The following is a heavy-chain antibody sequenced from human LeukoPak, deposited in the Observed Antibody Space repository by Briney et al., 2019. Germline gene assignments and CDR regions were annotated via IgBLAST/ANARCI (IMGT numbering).Heavy chain of an antibody. V-gene: IGHV1-18*01. D-gene: IGHD6-13*01. CDR2: ISAYNGNT. CDR3: ARGGYSSSWYPGHYYYYMDV. CDR1: GYTFTSYG. Sequence: PRASVKVSYKASGYTFTSYGISWVRQAPGQGLEWMGWISAYNGNTNYAQKLQGRVTMTTDTSTSTAYMELRSLRSDDTAVYYCARGGYSSSWYPGHYYYYMDVWGKGTTVTVSS. J-gene: IGHJ6*03.